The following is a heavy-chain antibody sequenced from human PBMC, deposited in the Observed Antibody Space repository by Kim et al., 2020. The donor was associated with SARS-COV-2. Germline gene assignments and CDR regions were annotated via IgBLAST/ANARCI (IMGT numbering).Heavy chain of an antibody. CDR2: IYYSGST. D-gene: IGHD1-26*01. J-gene: IGHJ5*02. CDR1: GGSISSYY. V-gene: IGHV4-59*13. CDR3: ARGLGGATRFPWFDP. Sequence: ETLSLTCTVSGGSISSYYWSWIRQPPGKGLEWIGYIYYSGSTNYNPSLKSRVTISVDTSKNQFSLKLSSVTAADTAVYYCARGLGGATRFPWFDPWGQGTLVTVSS.